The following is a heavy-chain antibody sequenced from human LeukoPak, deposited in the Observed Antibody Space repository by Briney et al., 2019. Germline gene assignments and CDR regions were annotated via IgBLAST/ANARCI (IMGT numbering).Heavy chain of an antibody. CDR3: AKFKSFRGPHDY. CDR1: GFTFSSYA. CDR2: ISGSGGST. J-gene: IGHJ4*02. V-gene: IGHV3-23*01. Sequence: GGSLRLSCAASGFTFSSYAMSWVRQAPGKGLEWVSAISGSGGSTYHADSVKGRFTISRDNSKNTLYLQMNSLRAEATAVYYCAKFKSFRGPHDYWGQGTLVTVSS.